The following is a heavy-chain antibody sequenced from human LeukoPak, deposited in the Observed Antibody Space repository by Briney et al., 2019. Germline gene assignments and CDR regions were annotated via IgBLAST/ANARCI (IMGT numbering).Heavy chain of an antibody. CDR3: ARDVGEGYCSGGSCSDY. Sequence: GASVKVSCKASGGTFSSYAISWVRQAPGQGLEWMGGIIPIFGTANYAQKFQGRVTITTDESTSTAYMELRSLRSDDTAVYYCARDVGEGYCSGGSCSDYWGQGTMVTVSS. CDR1: GGTFSSYA. V-gene: IGHV1-69*05. CDR2: IIPIFGTA. D-gene: IGHD2-15*01. J-gene: IGHJ4*02.